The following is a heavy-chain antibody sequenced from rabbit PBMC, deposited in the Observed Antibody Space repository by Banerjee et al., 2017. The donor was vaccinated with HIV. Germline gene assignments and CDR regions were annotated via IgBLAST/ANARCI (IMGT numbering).Heavy chain of an antibody. CDR1: GLDISSYS. V-gene: IGHV1S7*01. J-gene: IGHJ3*01. Sequence: QLVESGGGLVQPGGSLKLSCKASGLDISSYSIGWVRQAPGKGLEWIGYIDPVFGDTYYASWVNGRFTISSHNAQNTLYLQLNSLTAADTATYFCARDPNAFSSGGVYRLDLWGQGTLVTVS. CDR2: IDPVFGDT. D-gene: IGHD1-1*01. CDR3: ARDPNAFSSGGVYRLDL.